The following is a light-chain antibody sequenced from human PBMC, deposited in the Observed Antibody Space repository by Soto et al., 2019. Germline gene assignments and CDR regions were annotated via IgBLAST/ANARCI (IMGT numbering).Light chain of an antibody. CDR1: SSDVGGYNY. V-gene: IGLV2-14*01. CDR2: EVS. Sequence: QSALTQPASVSGSPGQSITISCTGTSSDVGGYNYVSWYQHHPGKAPKFMIYEVSHWPSGVSSRFSASKSGNTASLTISGLQADDEADYYCSSYTSSSTLVFGTGTKVTVL. CDR3: SSYTSSSTLV. J-gene: IGLJ1*01.